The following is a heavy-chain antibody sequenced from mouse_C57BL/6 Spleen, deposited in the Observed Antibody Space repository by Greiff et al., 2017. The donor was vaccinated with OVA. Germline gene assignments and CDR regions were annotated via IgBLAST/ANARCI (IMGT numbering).Heavy chain of an antibody. J-gene: IGHJ1*03. Sequence: EVQLQQSGTVLARPGASVKMSCKTSGYTFTSYWMHWVKQRPGQGLEWIGAIYPGNSDTSYNQKFKGKAKLTAVTSASTAYMELSSLTNEDSAVYYSTRKRRVLPWYFEVWGTGTTVTVSS. CDR1: GYTFTSYW. CDR3: TRKRRVLPWYFEV. V-gene: IGHV1-5*01. CDR2: IYPGNSDT. D-gene: IGHD1-1*01.